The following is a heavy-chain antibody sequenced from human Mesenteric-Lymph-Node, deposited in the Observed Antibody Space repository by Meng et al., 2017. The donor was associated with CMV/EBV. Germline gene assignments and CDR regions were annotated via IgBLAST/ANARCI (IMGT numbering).Heavy chain of an antibody. V-gene: IGHV1-18*04. D-gene: IGHD3-10*01. Sequence: VSCKASRYTFTSHGITWVRRAPGQGLEWMGWVSPYTGNTNYAQKFQGRVIMTTDTSTSTAYMELRSLRSDDTAVYYCARDVYGSGTPWGQGVLVTVSS. CDR3: ARDVYGSGTP. J-gene: IGHJ5*02. CDR2: VSPYTGNT. CDR1: RYTFTSHG.